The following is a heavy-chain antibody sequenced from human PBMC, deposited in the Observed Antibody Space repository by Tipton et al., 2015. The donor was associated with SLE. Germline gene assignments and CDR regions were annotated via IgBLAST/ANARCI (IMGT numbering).Heavy chain of an antibody. V-gene: IGHV3-11*04. D-gene: IGHD4-17*01. CDR1: GFTFSDYY. J-gene: IGHJ6*02. CDR3: ATKEDYGDYIYYGMDV. Sequence: SLRLSCAASGFTFSDYYMSWIRQAPGKGLEWVSYISRSGSTIYYADSVQGRFTISRDNAQNSMSLQMNSLRVEDTAIYYCATKEDYGDYIYYGMDVWGQGTTVTVS. CDR2: ISRSGSTI.